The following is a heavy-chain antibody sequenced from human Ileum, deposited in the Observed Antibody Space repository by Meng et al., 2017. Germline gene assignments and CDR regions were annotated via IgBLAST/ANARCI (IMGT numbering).Heavy chain of an antibody. CDR3: AHIFDS. V-gene: IGHV4-4*02. CDR1: GRSISSSDC. Sequence: LREAGPGLGRPSGTLSLACVVSGRSISSSDCWSWVRQPPGKGLEWIAAMNLGGSPNYNPSLKSRVTMSVDKSNDHLSLQLTSVTAADTAVYYCAHIFDSWGQGTLVTVSS. CDR2: MNLGGSP. J-gene: IGHJ4*02.